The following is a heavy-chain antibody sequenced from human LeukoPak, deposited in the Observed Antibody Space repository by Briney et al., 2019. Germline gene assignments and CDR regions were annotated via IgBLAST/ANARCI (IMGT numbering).Heavy chain of an antibody. CDR3: QWHTPSDY. CDR2: INSDGTST. CDR1: GFIFSSYW. V-gene: IGHV3-74*03. Sequence: GGSLRLSCAASGFIFSSYWMHWVRQKPGEGPLWLSRINSDGTSTAYAHSVQGRFIISRDNAMNTLYLQMNSLRVDDTAVYTRQWHTPSDYWGLGTVVTVSS. D-gene: IGHD6-19*01. J-gene: IGHJ4*02.